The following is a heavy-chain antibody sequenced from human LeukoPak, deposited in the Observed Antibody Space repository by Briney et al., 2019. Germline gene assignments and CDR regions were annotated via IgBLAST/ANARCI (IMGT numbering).Heavy chain of an antibody. D-gene: IGHD3-10*01. CDR1: GFTFSTYD. Sequence: LSGGSLRLSCAASGFTFSTYDMTWVRQAPGKGLEWVSAIGSSGSTYYADSVKGRLTISRDNSKNTLYLQMNSLRAEDTAIYYCANPFYGSGPRGYWGQGTLVTVSS. J-gene: IGHJ4*02. V-gene: IGHV3-23*01. CDR3: ANPFYGSGPRGY. CDR2: IGSSGST.